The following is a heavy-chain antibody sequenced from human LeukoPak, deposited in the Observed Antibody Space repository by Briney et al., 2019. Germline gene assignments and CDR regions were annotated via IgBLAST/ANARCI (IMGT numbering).Heavy chain of an antibody. J-gene: IGHJ5*02. V-gene: IGHV4-34*01. CDR1: GGSFSGYY. CDR2: INHSGST. Sequence: SETLSLTCAVYGGSFSGYYWSWIRQPPGKGLEWIGEINHSGSTNYNPSLKSRVTISIDTSKNQFSLKLTSVTAADTAVYYCARLVPPGWFDPWGQGTLVTVSS. CDR3: ARLVPPGWFDP.